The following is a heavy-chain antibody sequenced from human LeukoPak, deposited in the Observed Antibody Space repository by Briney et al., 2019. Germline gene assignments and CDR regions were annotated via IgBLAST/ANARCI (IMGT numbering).Heavy chain of an antibody. J-gene: IGHJ3*02. CDR2: ISPGSNYK. D-gene: IGHD2-15*01. CDR3: ARHSTGCSGGSCYSDAFDI. CDR1: GFSFSGYT. Sequence: GGSLRLSCAASGFSFSGYTINWVRQAPGKGLEWVSSISPGSNYKHYANSVKGRFTISRDNAKNSLYLQMNSLRAEDTAVYYCARHSTGCSGGSCYSDAFDIWGQGTMVTVSS. V-gene: IGHV3-21*01.